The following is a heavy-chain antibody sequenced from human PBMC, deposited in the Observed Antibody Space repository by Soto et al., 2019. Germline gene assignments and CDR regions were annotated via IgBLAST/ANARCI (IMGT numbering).Heavy chain of an antibody. J-gene: IGHJ4*02. CDR2: ISGSGGST. D-gene: IGHD1-1*01. CDR1: GFTFGTYA. CDR3: ARTGDGHHDFLDY. Sequence: EVQLLESGGGLVQPGGSLRLSCAASGFTFGTYAMSWVRLAPGKGLEWVSGISGSGGSTFFADSVKGRFTISRDNAKNSLFLQMNSLRVDDTAVYYCARTGDGHHDFLDYWGQGALVSVSS. V-gene: IGHV3-23*01.